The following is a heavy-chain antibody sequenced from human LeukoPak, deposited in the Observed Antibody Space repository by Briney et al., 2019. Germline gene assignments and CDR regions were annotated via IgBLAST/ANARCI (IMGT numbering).Heavy chain of an antibody. Sequence: ASVKVSCMVSGYTLTELSMHWVRQAPGKGLEWMGGFDPEDGETIYAQKFQGRVTMTEDTSTDTAYMELSSLRSEDTAVYYCATDLPYDYVWGSYPYWGQGTLVTVSS. V-gene: IGHV1-24*01. CDR3: ATDLPYDYVWGSYPY. J-gene: IGHJ4*02. CDR1: GYTLTELS. D-gene: IGHD3-16*02. CDR2: FDPEDGET.